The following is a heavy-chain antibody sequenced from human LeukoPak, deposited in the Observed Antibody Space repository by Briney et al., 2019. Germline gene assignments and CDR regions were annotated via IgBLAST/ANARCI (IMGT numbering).Heavy chain of an antibody. CDR3: ARDGRIVVVPAAIEVGWFDP. Sequence: GGSLRLSCAASGFTFSSYAMHWVRQAPGKGLEWVAVISYDGSNKYHADSVKGRFTISRDNSKNTLYLQMNSLRAEDTAVYYCARDGRIVVVPAAIEVGWFDPWGQGTLVTVSS. D-gene: IGHD2-2*02. CDR1: GFTFSSYA. CDR2: ISYDGSNK. J-gene: IGHJ5*02. V-gene: IGHV3-30-3*01.